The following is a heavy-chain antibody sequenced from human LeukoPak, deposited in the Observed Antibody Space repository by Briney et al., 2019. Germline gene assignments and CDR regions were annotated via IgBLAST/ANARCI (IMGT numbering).Heavy chain of an antibody. CDR1: GFTFSSYA. CDR2: ISGSGGST. J-gene: IGHJ4*02. CDR3: AKDHSGIAAPWWADY. Sequence: GGSLRLSCAASGFTFSSYAMSWVRQAPGKGPEWVSAISGSGGSTYYADSVKGRFTISRDNSKNTLYLQMNSLRAEDTAVYYCAKDHSGIAAPWWADYWGQGTLVTVSS. D-gene: IGHD6-6*01. V-gene: IGHV3-23*01.